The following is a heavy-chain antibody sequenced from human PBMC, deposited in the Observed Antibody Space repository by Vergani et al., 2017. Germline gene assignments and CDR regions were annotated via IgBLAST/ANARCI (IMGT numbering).Heavy chain of an antibody. CDR3: AKGVYCSSTSCYEGRGYYYGMGV. J-gene: IGHJ6*02. V-gene: IGHV3-23*01. CDR1: GFTFSSYA. CDR2: ISGSGGNT. Sequence: EVQLLESGGGLVQPGGSLRLSCAASGFTFSSYAMSWVRQVPGKGLEWVSGISGSGGNTYYANSVKGRFTISRDNSNNKQYLQMNSLRADDTAVYYCAKGVYCSSTSCYEGRGYYYGMGVWGQGTTVTFSS. D-gene: IGHD2-2*01.